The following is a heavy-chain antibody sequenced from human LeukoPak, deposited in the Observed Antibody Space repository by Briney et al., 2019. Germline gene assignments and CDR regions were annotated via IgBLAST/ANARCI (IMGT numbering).Heavy chain of an antibody. CDR1: GLTFTTSA. J-gene: IGHJ4*02. Sequence: GGSLRLSCAASGLTFTTSAMSWVRQAPGKGLEWVSAISDSGGKTYYADSVKGRFTISGDNSRNTLYLQMNNLRAEDTALYYCATDRMVLGNWGQGTLVTVSS. V-gene: IGHV3-23*01. CDR3: ATDRMVLGN. D-gene: IGHD6-13*01. CDR2: ISDSGGKT.